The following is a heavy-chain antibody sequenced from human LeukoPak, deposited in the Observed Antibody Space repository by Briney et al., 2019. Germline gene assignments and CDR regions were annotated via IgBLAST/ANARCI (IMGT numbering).Heavy chain of an antibody. V-gene: IGHV1-18*01. CDR2: ISAYNGNT. CDR3: VRVPAQWELPPHTPARFDY. J-gene: IGHJ4*02. Sequence: ASVKVSCKASGYTFTSYGISWVRQAPGQGLEWMGWISAYNGNTNYAQKLQGRVTMTTDTSTSTAYMELRSLRSDDTAVYYCVRVPAQWELPPHTPARFDYWGQGTLVNVSS. D-gene: IGHD1-26*01. CDR1: GYTFTSYG.